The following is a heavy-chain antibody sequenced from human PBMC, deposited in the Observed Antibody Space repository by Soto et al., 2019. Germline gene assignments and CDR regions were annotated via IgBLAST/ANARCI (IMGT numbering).Heavy chain of an antibody. CDR3: ARHIKYCSGGSCYYYYYYGMDV. J-gene: IGHJ6*02. Sequence: SETLSLTCTVSGGSISSSSYYWGWIRQNPGKGLEWIGSIYYSGSTYYNQYLKSRVTISVDTSKNQFSLKLSSVTAADTAVYYCARHIKYCSGGSCYYYYYYGMDVWGQGTTVTVSS. D-gene: IGHD2-15*01. V-gene: IGHV4-39*01. CDR2: IYYSGST. CDR1: GGSISSSSYY.